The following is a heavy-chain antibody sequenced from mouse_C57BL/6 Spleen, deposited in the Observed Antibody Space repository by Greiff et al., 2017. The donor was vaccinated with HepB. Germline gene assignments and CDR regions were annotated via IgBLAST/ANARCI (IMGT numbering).Heavy chain of an antibody. D-gene: IGHD2-1*01. V-gene: IGHV5-4*01. J-gene: IGHJ1*03. Sequence: EVMLVESGGGLVKPGGSLKLSCAASGFTFSSYAMSWVRQTPEKRLEWVATISDGGSYTYYPDNVKGRFTISRDNAKNNLYLQMSHLKSEDTAMYYCARDRGNSGWYFDVWGTGTPVTVSS. CDR1: GFTFSSYA. CDR3: ARDRGNSGWYFDV. CDR2: ISDGGSYT.